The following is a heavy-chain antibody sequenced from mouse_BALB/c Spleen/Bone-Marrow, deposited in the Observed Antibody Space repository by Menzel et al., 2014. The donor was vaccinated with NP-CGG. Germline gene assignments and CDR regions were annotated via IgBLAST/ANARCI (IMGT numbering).Heavy chain of an antibody. D-gene: IGHD1-1*01. V-gene: IGHV2-9*02. CDR2: IWAGGRT. CDR1: GFSLTNYG. J-gene: IGHJ4*01. CDR3: SRGKDCYGSSDTMDY. Sequence: QVQLQQSGPGLVTPSQSLSISCNVSGFSLTNYGVHWVRQPPGKGLEWLGVIWAGGRTNYNSALMSRMSISKDNSKSQVFVKMNSRQTNDTAMYDCSRGKDCYGSSDTMDYWGQGTSVTVSS.